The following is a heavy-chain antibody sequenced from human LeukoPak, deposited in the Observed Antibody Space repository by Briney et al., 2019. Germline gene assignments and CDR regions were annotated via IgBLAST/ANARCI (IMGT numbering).Heavy chain of an antibody. CDR1: GGSISSSSYY. J-gene: IGHJ3*02. CDR2: IYYSGST. D-gene: IGHD1-26*01. CDR3: AREPSGSYSGNAFDI. V-gene: IGHV4-39*07. Sequence: SETLSLTCTVSGGSISSSSYYWGWIRQPPGKGLEWIGSIYYSGSTYYNPSLKSRVTISVDTSKNQFSLKLSSVTAADTAVYYCAREPSGSYSGNAFDIWGQGTMVTVSS.